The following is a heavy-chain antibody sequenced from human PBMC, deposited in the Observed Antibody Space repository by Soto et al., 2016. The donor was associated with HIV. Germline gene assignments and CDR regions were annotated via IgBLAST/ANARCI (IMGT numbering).Heavy chain of an antibody. CDR2: IYSSDST. D-gene: IGHD3-22*01. J-gene: IGHJ3*02. CDR3: GRGLYDSNDHSVDAFDI. Sequence: EVQLVESGGKLVQPGGSLRLSCAASGFPVRNNFMIWVRQAPGKGLEWVSVIYSSDSTYYADSVRGRFTVSRDNSQNTIYLHMNSLRVEDTALYSCGRGLYDSNDHSVDAFDIRGQGTMVIVSS. CDR1: GFPVRNNF. V-gene: IGHV3-66*01.